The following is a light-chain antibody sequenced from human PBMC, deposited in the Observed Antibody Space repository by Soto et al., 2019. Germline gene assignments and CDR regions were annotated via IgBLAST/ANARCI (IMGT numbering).Light chain of an antibody. CDR1: SSNIGNNP. CDR2: GND. V-gene: IGLV1-44*01. J-gene: IGLJ1*01. Sequence: QSVLTQPPSASGTPGQRVTVSCSGSSSNIGNNPVNWYQQLPGTAPKVLIYGNDQRPSGVPDRFSGSKSGTSASLAIGGLQSEDDADYYCAAWDGSLSAYVFGTGTKLTV. CDR3: AAWDGSLSAYV.